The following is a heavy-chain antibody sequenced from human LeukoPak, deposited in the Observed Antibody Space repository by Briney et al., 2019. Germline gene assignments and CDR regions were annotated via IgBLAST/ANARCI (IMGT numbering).Heavy chain of an antibody. J-gene: IGHJ6*03. Sequence: GGSLRLSCAASGFTFSSYGMHWVRQAPGKGLEWVPFIRYDGSNKYCADSVKGRFTISRDNSKNTLYLQMNSLRAEDTAVYYCAKDGYSSSYLDYYYYMDVWGKGTTVAVSS. CDR1: GFTFSSYG. CDR3: AKDGYSSSYLDYYYYMDV. CDR2: IRYDGSNK. V-gene: IGHV3-30*02. D-gene: IGHD6-13*01.